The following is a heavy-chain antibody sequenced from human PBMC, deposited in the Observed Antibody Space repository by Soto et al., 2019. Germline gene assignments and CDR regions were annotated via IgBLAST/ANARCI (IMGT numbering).Heavy chain of an antibody. J-gene: IGHJ4*02. CDR3: ARDRDIAAVFDY. CDR1: GYIFNAYY. Sequence: ASVKVSCKASGYIFNAYYMHWVRQAPGQGLEWMGWINPNSGGTNYAQKFQGLVTMTRDTSISTVYMELHGLRSNDTAIYYCARDRDIAAVFDYWGQGTLVTVSS. V-gene: IGHV1-2*04. CDR2: INPNSGGT. D-gene: IGHD6-13*01.